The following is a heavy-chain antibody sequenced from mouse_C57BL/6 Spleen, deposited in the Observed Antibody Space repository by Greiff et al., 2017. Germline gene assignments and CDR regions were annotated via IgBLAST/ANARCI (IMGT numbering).Heavy chain of an antibody. CDR3: ARSSTTDWFAY. D-gene: IGHD1-1*01. CDR2: INPYNGGT. CDR1: GYTFTDYY. J-gene: IGHJ3*01. V-gene: IGHV1-19*01. Sequence: EVQLQQSGPVLVKPGASVKMSCKASGYTFTDYYMNWVKQSHGKSLEWIGVINPYNGGTSYNQKFKGKATLTVDKSSSTAYMELNSLTSEDSAVYYCARSSTTDWFAYWGQGTLVTVSA.